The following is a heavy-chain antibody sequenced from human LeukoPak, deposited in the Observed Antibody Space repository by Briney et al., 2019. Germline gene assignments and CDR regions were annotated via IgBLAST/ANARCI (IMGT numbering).Heavy chain of an antibody. D-gene: IGHD6-19*01. J-gene: IGHJ5*02. CDR2: INHSGST. CDR1: GGSFSGYY. V-gene: IGHV4-34*01. CDR3: ARFIGSGWYGNWFDP. Sequence: EPSETLSLTCAVYGGSFSGYYWSWIRQPPGKGLGWIGEINHSGSTNYNPSLKSRVTISVDTSKNQFSLKLSSVTAADTAVYYCARFIGSGWYGNWFDPWGQGTLVTVSS.